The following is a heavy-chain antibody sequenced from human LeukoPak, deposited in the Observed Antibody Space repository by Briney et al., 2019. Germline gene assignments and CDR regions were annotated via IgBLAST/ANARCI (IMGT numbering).Heavy chain of an antibody. CDR2: ISAYNDNT. J-gene: IGHJ5*02. CDR3: ARLRTTVTTIGRFDP. D-gene: IGHD4-11*01. Sequence: ASVKVSCKASGYTFTSYGISWVRQAPGQGLEWMGWISAYNDNTNYAQKLQGRVTMTTDTSTSTAYMELRSLRSDDTAVYYCARLRTTVTTIGRFDPWGQGTLVTVSS. CDR1: GYTFTSYG. V-gene: IGHV1-18*01.